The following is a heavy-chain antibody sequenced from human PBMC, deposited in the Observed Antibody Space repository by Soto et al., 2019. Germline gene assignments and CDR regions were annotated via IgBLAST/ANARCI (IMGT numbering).Heavy chain of an antibody. CDR1: GFTFSSYD. CDR3: ARGIGYGYYFDY. V-gene: IGHV3-30-3*01. CDR2: ISYDGSNK. J-gene: IGHJ4*02. D-gene: IGHD5-12*01. Sequence: GGSLKLSCAASGFTFSSYDMHWVRQAPGKGLEWVAVISYDGSNKYYADSVKGRFTTSRDNSKNTLYLQMNSLRAEDTAVYYCARGIGYGYYFDYWGQGTLVTVSS.